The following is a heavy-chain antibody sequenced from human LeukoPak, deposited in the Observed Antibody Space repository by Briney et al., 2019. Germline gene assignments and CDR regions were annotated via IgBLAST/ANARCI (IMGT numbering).Heavy chain of an antibody. V-gene: IGHV3-15*01. CDR2: IKSKTDGGTT. CDR3: TTQVVPAAPSYYSYYGMDV. CDR1: GFTFSNAR. D-gene: IGHD2-2*01. Sequence: GGSLRLSCAASGFTFSNARMSWVRQAPGKGLEWVGRIKSKTDGGTTDYAAPVKGRFTISRDDSKNTLYLQMNSLKTEDTAVYYCTTQVVPAAPSYYSYYGMDVWGQGTTVTVSS. J-gene: IGHJ6*02.